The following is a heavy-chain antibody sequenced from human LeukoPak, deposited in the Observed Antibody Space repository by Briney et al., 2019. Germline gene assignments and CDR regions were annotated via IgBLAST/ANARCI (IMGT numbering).Heavy chain of an antibody. CDR1: GGSISSYY. CDR2: VYTSGNA. Sequence: SETLSLTCTVSGGSISSYYWSWLRQPAGKGLEWIGRVYTSGNANYNPSLKSRVTMSLDTSKNQFSRKLNSVTAADTAVYYCAGLGGYCTNAVCYSTFDIWGQGTMVTVSS. D-gene: IGHD2-8*01. CDR3: AGLGGYCTNAVCYSTFDI. V-gene: IGHV4-4*07. J-gene: IGHJ3*02.